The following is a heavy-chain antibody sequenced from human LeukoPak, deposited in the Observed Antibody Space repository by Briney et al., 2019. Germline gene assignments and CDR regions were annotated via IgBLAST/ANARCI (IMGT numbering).Heavy chain of an antibody. D-gene: IGHD6-19*01. CDR3: AREQSGTRGWYTVDY. CDR2: IRPDGDRT. Sequence: AGGSLRLSCAASGFTFSTYAITWVRQGPGKGLEWVSAIRPDGDRTYYANSVRGRFTISRDNSKDTVYLQINGLRVEDTAVYYCAREQSGTRGWYTVDYRGQGTLVTVSS. J-gene: IGHJ4*02. V-gene: IGHV3-23*01. CDR1: GFTFSTYA.